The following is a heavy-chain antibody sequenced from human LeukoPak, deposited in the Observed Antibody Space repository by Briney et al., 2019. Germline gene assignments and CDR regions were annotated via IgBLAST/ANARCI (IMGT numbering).Heavy chain of an antibody. D-gene: IGHD2-21*02. V-gene: IGHV3-30*04. J-gene: IGHJ4*02. Sequence: PGGSLRLSCAASGFTFSSYAMHWVRQAPGKGLEWVAVISYDGSNKYYADSVKGRFTISRDNSKNTLYLQMNSLRAEDTAVYYCAKDRHIVVVTAIQDPDYFDYWGQGTLVTVSS. CDR1: GFTFSSYA. CDR2: ISYDGSNK. CDR3: AKDRHIVVVTAIQDPDYFDY.